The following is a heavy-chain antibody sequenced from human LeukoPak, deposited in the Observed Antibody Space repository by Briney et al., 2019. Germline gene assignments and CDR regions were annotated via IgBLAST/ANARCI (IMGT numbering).Heavy chain of an antibody. J-gene: IGHJ6*04. Sequence: SETLSLTCAVYGGSFSGYYWGWIRQPPGKGLEWIGSIFHSGSTHYNSSLKSRVTISLDASKSQFSLKLSSVTAADTAVYYCASPPLTTVTSAPWLVWGKGTTVTVSS. V-gene: IGHV4-34*12. CDR1: GGSFSGYY. D-gene: IGHD4-17*01. CDR2: IFHSGST. CDR3: ASPPLTTVTSAPWLV.